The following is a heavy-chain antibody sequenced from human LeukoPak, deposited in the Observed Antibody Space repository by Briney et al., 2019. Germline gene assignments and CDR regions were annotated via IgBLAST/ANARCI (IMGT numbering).Heavy chain of an antibody. Sequence: GGSLRLSCAASGFTLVDYAISGVGQAPGKGLEWVSGINWNGGSTGYADSVKGRFTISRDNAKNSLYLQMNSLRAEDTALYYCARSSKWELLSNPGWADYWGQGTLVTVSS. CDR1: GFTLVDYA. D-gene: IGHD1-26*01. J-gene: IGHJ4*02. CDR2: INWNGGST. V-gene: IGHV3-20*04. CDR3: ARSSKWELLSNPGWADY.